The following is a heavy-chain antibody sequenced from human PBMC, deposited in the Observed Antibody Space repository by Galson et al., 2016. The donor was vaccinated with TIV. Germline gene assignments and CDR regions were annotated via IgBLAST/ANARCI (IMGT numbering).Heavy chain of an antibody. V-gene: IGHV3-33*01. D-gene: IGHD4-23*01. Sequence: LRLSCAASGFTFSSFGMHWVRQAPGKGLEWVALIWYDGTNTYYADSVKGRFTISRDNSKNTLFVQMNSLRAEDAAVYYCARAPDYGGNFGGTGETHSYYFHYWGQGTLVTVSS. CDR1: GFTFSSFG. CDR3: ARAPDYGGNFGGTGETHSYYFHY. CDR2: IWYDGTNT. J-gene: IGHJ4*02.